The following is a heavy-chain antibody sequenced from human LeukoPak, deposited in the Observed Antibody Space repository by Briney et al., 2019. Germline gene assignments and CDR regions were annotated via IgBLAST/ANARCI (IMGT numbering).Heavy chain of an antibody. J-gene: IGHJ4*02. V-gene: IGHV3-21*01. D-gene: IGHD3-22*01. CDR1: GLTYIDYS. CDR2: INPTSTSI. Sequence: GGSLRLSRAASGLTYIDYSVNWVRQAPGKGLEWVSSINPTSTSIHYADAVKGRFTISRDNARSSLYLQMNSLRAEDTAVYYCVRLRRNSDRSAYYYLYDYWGQGILVTVSS. CDR3: VRLRRNSDRSAYYYLYDY.